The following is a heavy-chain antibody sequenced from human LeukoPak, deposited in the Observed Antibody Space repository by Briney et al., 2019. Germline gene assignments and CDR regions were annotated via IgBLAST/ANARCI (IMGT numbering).Heavy chain of an antibody. V-gene: IGHV4-59*02. CDR1: GGSVSSYY. CDR3: AGGRGYNYSLGV. J-gene: IGHJ4*02. D-gene: IGHD5-12*01. Sequence: SETLSLTCSVSGGSVSSYYWSWIRQPPGKGPEWIGYISYSGGTNYNPSLKSRVTMAVDTSKNQLSLKLSSVTPADTAVYYCAGGRGYNYSLGVWGQGTLVTVAS. CDR2: ISYSGGT.